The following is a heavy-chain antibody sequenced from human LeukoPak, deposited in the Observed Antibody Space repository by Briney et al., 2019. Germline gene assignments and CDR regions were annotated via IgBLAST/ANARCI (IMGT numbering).Heavy chain of an antibody. CDR2: IYTSGST. CDR3: ARVWEEWLVIDY. D-gene: IGHD6-19*01. V-gene: IGHV4-61*02. Sequence: TSSETLSLTCTVSGGSISSGSYYWSWNRQPAGKGLEWIGRIYTSGSTNYNPSLKSRVTISVDTSKNQFSLKLSSVTAADTAVYYCARVWEEWLVIDYWGQGTLVTVSS. CDR1: GGSISSGSYY. J-gene: IGHJ4*02.